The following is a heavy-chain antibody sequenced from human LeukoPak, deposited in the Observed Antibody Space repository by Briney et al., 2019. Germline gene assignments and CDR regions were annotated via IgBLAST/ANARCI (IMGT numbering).Heavy chain of an antibody. CDR1: GFTFRSYG. D-gene: IGHD3-10*01. J-gene: IGHJ4*02. CDR2: ITYDDFYK. Sequence: GGSLRLSCAASGFTFRSYGMHWVRQAPGKVLEWVALITYDDFYKYYGDSVKGRFTISRGNSKNTLYLQMNSLRPEDTAVYYCAKDRISMVRSSDIDNWGQGTLVTVSS. V-gene: IGHV3-30*18. CDR3: AKDRISMVRSSDIDN.